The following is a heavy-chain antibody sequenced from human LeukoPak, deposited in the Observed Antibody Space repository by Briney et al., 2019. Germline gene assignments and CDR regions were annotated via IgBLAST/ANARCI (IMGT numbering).Heavy chain of an antibody. CDR2: IQSKTDGGTT. V-gene: IGHV3-15*01. CDR1: GFTFSDTW. CDR3: TTWSSQFDY. Sequence: GGSLRLSCAASGFTFSDTWMTWVRQAPGKGLECVGFIQSKTDGGTTDSATPVKGRFTVSRDDSKNTLYLQMSSLKTEDTAVYYCTTWSSQFDYWGQGTLSPSPQ. J-gene: IGHJ4*02. D-gene: IGHD6-6*01.